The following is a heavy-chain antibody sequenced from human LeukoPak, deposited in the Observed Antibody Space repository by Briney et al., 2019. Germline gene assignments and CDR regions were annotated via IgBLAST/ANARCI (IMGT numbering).Heavy chain of an antibody. V-gene: IGHV4-59*08. D-gene: IGHD6-19*01. Sequence: SETLSLTCTVSGGSISGYYWSWIRQPPGKGLEWIGYIYYSENTDYSPSLKSRVTISLDTSTNQFSLKLSSVTTADTAVYFCTRRVAVAGTPKASFDYWGQGILVTVSS. J-gene: IGHJ4*02. CDR3: TRRVAVAGTPKASFDY. CDR1: GGSISGYY. CDR2: IYYSENT.